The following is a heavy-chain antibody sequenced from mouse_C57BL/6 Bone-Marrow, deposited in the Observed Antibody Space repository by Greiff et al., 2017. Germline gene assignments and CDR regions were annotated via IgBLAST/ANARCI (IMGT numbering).Heavy chain of an antibody. V-gene: IGHV5-4*01. J-gene: IGHJ3*01. Sequence: EVQVVESGGGLVKPGGSLKLSCAASGFTFSSYAMSWVRQTPEKRLEWVATISDGGSYTYYPDNVKGRFTISRDNAKNNLYLQMSHLKSEDTAMXYCARERWVWFAYWGQGTLGTVSA. D-gene: IGHD2-3*01. CDR2: ISDGGSYT. CDR1: GFTFSSYA. CDR3: ARERWVWFAY.